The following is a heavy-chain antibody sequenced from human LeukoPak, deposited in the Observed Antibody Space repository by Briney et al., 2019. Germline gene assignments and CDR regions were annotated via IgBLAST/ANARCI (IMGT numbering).Heavy chain of an antibody. CDR3: ASQRWLQSSFDY. CDR2: IKQDGSEK. Sequence: GGSLRLSCAASGFTFSSYWMSWVRQAPGKGLEWVANIKQDGSEKYYVDSVKGRFTISRDNAKNSLYLQMNSLRAEDTVVYYCASQRWLQSSFDYWGQGTLVTVSS. CDR1: GFTFSSYW. D-gene: IGHD5-24*01. J-gene: IGHJ4*02. V-gene: IGHV3-7*01.